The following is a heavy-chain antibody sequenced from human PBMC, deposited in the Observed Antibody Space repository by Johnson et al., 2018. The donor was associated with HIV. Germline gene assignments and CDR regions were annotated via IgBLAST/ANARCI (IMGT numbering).Heavy chain of an antibody. CDR3: ARQTLRAFDI. Sequence: VQLVESGGGLVQPGGSLILSCAASGFTFSSYWMSWVRQAPGKGLEWVANIKQDGSEKYYVYSVKGRFTISRDNSKNTLYLQMNSLRAEDTAVYYCARQTLRAFDIWGQVTMVTVSS. V-gene: IGHV3-7*01. J-gene: IGHJ3*02. CDR1: GFTFSSYW. CDR2: IKQDGSEK.